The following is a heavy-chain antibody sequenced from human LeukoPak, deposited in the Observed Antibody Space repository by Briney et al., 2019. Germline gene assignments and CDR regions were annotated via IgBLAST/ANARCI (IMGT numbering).Heavy chain of an antibody. J-gene: IGHJ4*02. Sequence: PSETLSLTCTVSGGAISSYYWSWIRQPPGKGLEWIGYIYYSGGTKYNPSLMSRVTISVDRAQSQFSLSLSSATAADTAVYYCARDGLYDSSGYYMDSWGQGTLVIVPS. CDR1: GGAISSYY. CDR3: ARDGLYDSSGYYMDS. D-gene: IGHD3-22*01. V-gene: IGHV4-59*01. CDR2: IYYSGGT.